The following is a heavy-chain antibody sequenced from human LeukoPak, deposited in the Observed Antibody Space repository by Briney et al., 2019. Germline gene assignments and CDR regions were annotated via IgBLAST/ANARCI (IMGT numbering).Heavy chain of an antibody. CDR1: GYTFTGYY. D-gene: IGHD5-12*01. CDR3: ARAASNGYEFDY. J-gene: IGHJ4*02. Sequence: GASVKVSCKASGYTFTGYYMHWVRQAPGQGLGWMGWINPNSGGTNYAQKFQGRVTMTRDTSISTAYMEPSRLRSDDTAVYYCARAASNGYEFDYWGQGTLVTVSS. CDR2: INPNSGGT. V-gene: IGHV1-2*02.